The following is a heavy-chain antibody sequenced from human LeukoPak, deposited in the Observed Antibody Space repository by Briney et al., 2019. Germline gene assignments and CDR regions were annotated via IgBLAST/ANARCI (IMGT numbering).Heavy chain of an antibody. J-gene: IGHJ3*02. CDR1: GYTFTSYD. Sequence: GASVKVSCKASGYTFTSYDINWVRQATGQGLEWMGWLNPNSGNTGYAQKFQGRVTMTRNTSISTAYMELSSLRSEDTAVYYCARGRGRIAVAGTYQPLGSSDAFDIWGQGPMVTVSS. CDR3: ARGRGRIAVAGTYQPLGSSDAFDI. CDR2: LNPNSGNT. D-gene: IGHD6-19*01. V-gene: IGHV1-8*02.